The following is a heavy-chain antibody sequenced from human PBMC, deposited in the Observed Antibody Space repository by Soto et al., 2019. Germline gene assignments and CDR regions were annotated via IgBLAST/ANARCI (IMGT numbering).Heavy chain of an antibody. CDR3: ARGLGASSGYDLWGVYYYYGMDV. V-gene: IGHV1-8*01. CDR1: GYTFTSYD. D-gene: IGHD5-12*01. J-gene: IGHJ6*02. CDR2: MNPNSGNT. Sequence: GASVKVSCKASGYTFTSYDINWVRQATGQGLEWMGWMNPNSGNTGYAQKFQGRVTMTRNTSISTAYMEMSSLRSEDTAVYYCARGLGASSGYDLWGVYYYYGMDVWGQGTTVTVS.